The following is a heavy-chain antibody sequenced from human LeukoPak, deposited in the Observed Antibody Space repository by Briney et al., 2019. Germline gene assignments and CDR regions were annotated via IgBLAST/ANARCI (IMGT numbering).Heavy chain of an antibody. CDR3: ASSGGYYGSSVNDY. Sequence: GGSLRLSCAASGFIFSTYTMNWVRQAPGKGLEWVSSISRTSSYIYYVDSVKGRFTISRDNAKNSLYLQMNSLRAEDTAVYCCASSGGYYGSSVNDYWGQGTLVTVSS. V-gene: IGHV3-21*06. J-gene: IGHJ4*02. CDR2: ISRTSSYI. CDR1: GFIFSTYT. D-gene: IGHD3-22*01.